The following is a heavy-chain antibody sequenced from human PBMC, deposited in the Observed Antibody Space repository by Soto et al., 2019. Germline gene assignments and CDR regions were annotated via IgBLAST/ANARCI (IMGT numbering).Heavy chain of an antibody. CDR3: ARGTRALITSFFAY. CDR2: VHESGST. Sequence: SETLSLPCIVSVDASSNYYWSWSPQTPGRGLEWIGCVHESGSTDYNPSLRGRVIISLHTSKSQFSLSLRSATAADTATYYCARGTRALITSFFAYWGQGIPVTVSS. V-gene: IGHV4-59*08. J-gene: IGHJ4*02. D-gene: IGHD1-20*01. CDR1: VDASSNYY.